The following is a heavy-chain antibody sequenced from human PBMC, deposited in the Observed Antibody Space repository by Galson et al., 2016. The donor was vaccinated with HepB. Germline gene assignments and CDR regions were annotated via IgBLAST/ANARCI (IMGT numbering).Heavy chain of an antibody. V-gene: IGHV2-70*13. CDR3: ARVRGISNRISLYYYYGMDV. J-gene: IGHJ6*02. D-gene: IGHD1-14*01. CDR1: GFSLSTNGIY. CDR2: IAWDDDK. Sequence: PALVKPTQTVTLTCAFSGFSLSTNGIYVTWIRQPPGKALEWLALIAWDDDKYYNTSLRTRLTISKDTSKNQVVLTMTNMDPVDTSTYYCARVRGISNRISLYYYYGMDVWGQGTTVTVS.